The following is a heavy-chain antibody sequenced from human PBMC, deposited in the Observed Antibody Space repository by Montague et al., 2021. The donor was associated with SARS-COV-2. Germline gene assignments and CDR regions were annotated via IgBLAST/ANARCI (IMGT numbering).Heavy chain of an antibody. CDR2: IGST. CDR3: AMLYGGGGGRGY. Sequence: SETLSLTCTVTGGSIDGNHWTWVRQSPGKGLEWIGQIGSTNYNPSLESRISTSVDMSKSQFSLNLASVTAADSAIYYCAMLYGGGGGRGYWGQGTLVTVSS. D-gene: IGHD4-23*01. J-gene: IGHJ4*02. V-gene: IGHV4-59*01. CDR1: GGSIDGNH.